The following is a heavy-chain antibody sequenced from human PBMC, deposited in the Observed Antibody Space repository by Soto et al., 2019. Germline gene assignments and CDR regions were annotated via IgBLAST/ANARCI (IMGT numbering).Heavy chain of an antibody. CDR1: GFTFSTYW. J-gene: IGHJ4*02. CDR3: VRENYFDY. V-gene: IGHV3-7*01. Sequence: TGGSLRLSWAGSGFTFSTYWMVWVRQAPGKRLEWVANIRQDGAERSYADSVKGRFTISRDNAKNSLYLQMDSLGADDTAVYYCVRENYFDYWGQGTLVTVSS. CDR2: IRQDGAER.